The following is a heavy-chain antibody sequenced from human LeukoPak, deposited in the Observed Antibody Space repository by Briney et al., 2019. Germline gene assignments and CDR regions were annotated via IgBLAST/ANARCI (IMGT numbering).Heavy chain of an antibody. V-gene: IGHV3-7*03. CDR1: GFTFSNNY. Sequence: PGGSLRLSCAASGFTFSNNYMAWVRQAPGKGLEWVANVKPDGRDKHYVDSVEGRFTISKDNAKKLLYLQMNSLRAEDTAVYYCAKLLYSSSSDAFDIWGQGTMVTVSS. D-gene: IGHD6-6*01. J-gene: IGHJ3*02. CDR2: VKPDGRDK. CDR3: AKLLYSSSSDAFDI.